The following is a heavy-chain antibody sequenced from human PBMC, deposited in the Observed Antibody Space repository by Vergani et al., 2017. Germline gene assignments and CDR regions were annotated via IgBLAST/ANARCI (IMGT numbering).Heavy chain of an antibody. CDR2: IYYSGST. CDR3: ARSQVYCSSPSCLGWFDP. Sequence: QVQLQESGPGLAKPSETLSLTCTVSGSSISSYYWSWIRQPPGQGLEWIGYIYYSGSTNYNPSFKSRVTISVDTSKNQFSLKLSSVTAADTAVYYCARSQVYCSSPSCLGWFDPWGQGTLVTVSS. J-gene: IGHJ5*02. V-gene: IGHV4-59*01. D-gene: IGHD2-2*01. CDR1: GSSISSYY.